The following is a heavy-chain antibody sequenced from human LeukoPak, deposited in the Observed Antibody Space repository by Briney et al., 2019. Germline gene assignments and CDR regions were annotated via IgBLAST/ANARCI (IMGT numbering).Heavy chain of an antibody. J-gene: IGHJ4*02. Sequence: GGSLRLSCAASGFTFSDYYMRWIRQAPGKGLEWVSYISSSGSTIYYADSVKGRFTISRDNAKNSLYLQMNSLRAEDTSVYYFGSSFVGTRDQFDHWGQGTLVTVSS. V-gene: IGHV3-11*01. CDR2: ISSSGSTI. CDR3: GSSFVGTRDQFDH. CDR1: GFTFSDYY. D-gene: IGHD2-8*01.